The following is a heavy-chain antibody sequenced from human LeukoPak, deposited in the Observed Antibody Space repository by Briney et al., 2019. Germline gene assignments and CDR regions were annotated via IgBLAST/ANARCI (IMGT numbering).Heavy chain of an antibody. CDR3: AKGFSSVWYYFDY. D-gene: IGHD6-19*01. CDR1: GFTVSSNY. CDR2: VSGSGGST. Sequence: GGSLRLSCAASGFTVSSNYMSWVRQAPGKGLEWVSAVSGSGGSTNYADSVKGRFTISRDNSKNTLYLQMNSLRPEDTAVYYCAKGFSSVWYYFDYWGQGTLVTVSS. J-gene: IGHJ4*02. V-gene: IGHV3-23*01.